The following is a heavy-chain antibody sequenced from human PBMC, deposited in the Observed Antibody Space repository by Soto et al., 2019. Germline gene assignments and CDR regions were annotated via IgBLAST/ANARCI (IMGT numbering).Heavy chain of an antibody. V-gene: IGHV2-5*01. D-gene: IGHD3-22*01. Sequence: QITLTESGPTLVRPTQTLTLTYTFSGFSLTTSGVGVAWIRQPPGQAPEWLALIFWTDDRRYSPTLRNRITITKYTSTNQEVLMLAHVDPGDKATDCCAHRRVGPGWISGQRGNYWENRGHGTWVSVS. CDR2: IFWTDDR. J-gene: IGHJ4*01. CDR3: AHRRVGPGWISGQRGNYWEN. CDR1: GFSLTTSGVG.